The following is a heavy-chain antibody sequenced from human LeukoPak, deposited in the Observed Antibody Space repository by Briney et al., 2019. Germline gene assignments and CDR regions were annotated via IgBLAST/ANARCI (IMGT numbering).Heavy chain of an antibody. D-gene: IGHD2-15*01. Sequence: SETLSLTCTVSGGSISSGGYYWSWIRQHPGKGLEWIGYIYYSGSTYYNPSLKSRVTISVDTSKNQFSLKLSSVTAADTAVYYCARGGYCSGGSCATGQWFDPWGQGTLVTASS. CDR1: GGSISSGGYY. CDR2: IYYSGST. CDR3: ARGGYCSGGSCATGQWFDP. J-gene: IGHJ5*02. V-gene: IGHV4-31*03.